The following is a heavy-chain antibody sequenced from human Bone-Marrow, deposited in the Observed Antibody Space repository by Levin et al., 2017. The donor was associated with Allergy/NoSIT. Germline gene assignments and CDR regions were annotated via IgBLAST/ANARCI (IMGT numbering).Heavy chain of an antibody. CDR1: GYRFTDYW. CDR3: VRQAYCGGDCYSIAYYFDF. D-gene: IGHD2-21*02. V-gene: IGHV5-51*01. J-gene: IGHJ4*02. Sequence: GGSLRLSCKASGYRFTDYWIGWVRQMPGKGLEWMGILYPGDSDTRYSPSFQGQVTISADKSSSTAYLQWNSLKASDTAIYYCVRQAYCGGDCYSIAYYFDFWGQGTLVTVSS. CDR2: LYPGDSDT.